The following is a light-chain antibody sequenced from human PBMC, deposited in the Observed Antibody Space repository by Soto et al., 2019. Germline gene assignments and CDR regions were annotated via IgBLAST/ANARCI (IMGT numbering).Light chain of an antibody. CDR1: QSVSNSY. Sequence: EIVLTQSPGTLSLSPGERATLSCRASQSVSNSYLAWYQQKPGQAPRLLMYGASNRATGIPDRFSGSGSETDFALTISSLQPEDFATYYCQQGYSTPITFGQGTRLEIK. CDR3: QQGYSTPIT. J-gene: IGKJ5*01. V-gene: IGKV3-20*01. CDR2: GAS.